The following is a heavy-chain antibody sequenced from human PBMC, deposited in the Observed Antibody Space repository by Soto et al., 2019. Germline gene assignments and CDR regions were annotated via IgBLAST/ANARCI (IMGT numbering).Heavy chain of an antibody. Sequence: PSETLSLTCTVSGGSVYSGGHYWSWIWQHSVKGLEWIGYIHYSGSTYYNPSLESRVTISIDTSMNQFSLKLSSVTAADTAVYYCARDLGQVRYFARGFDPWGQGTLVTVSS. D-gene: IGHD3-9*01. J-gene: IGHJ5*02. V-gene: IGHV4-31*03. CDR1: GGSVYSGGHY. CDR2: IHYSGST. CDR3: ARDLGQVRYFARGFDP.